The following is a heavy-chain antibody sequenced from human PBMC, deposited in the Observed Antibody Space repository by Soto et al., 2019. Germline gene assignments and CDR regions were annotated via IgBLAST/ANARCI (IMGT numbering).Heavy chain of an antibody. D-gene: IGHD3-22*01. V-gene: IGHV3-23*01. CDR1: GFTFSSYA. CDR2: ISGSGGST. Sequence: GGSLRLSCAASGFTFSSYAMSWVRQAPGKGLEWVSAISGSGGSTYYADPVKGRFTISRDNSKNTLYLQMNSLRAEDTAVYYCAKFYYYDSSGYYPSFDYWGQGTLVTVSS. J-gene: IGHJ4*02. CDR3: AKFYYYDSSGYYPSFDY.